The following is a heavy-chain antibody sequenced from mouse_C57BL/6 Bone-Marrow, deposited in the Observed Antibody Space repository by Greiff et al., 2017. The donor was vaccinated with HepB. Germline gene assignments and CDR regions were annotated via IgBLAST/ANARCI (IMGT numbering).Heavy chain of an antibody. V-gene: IGHV1-4*01. CDR3: ARGITTVVDPAWFAY. D-gene: IGHD1-1*01. CDR1: GYTFTSYT. Sequence: QVQLKESGAELARPGASVKMSCKASGYTFTSYTMHWVKQRPGQGLEWIGYINPSSGYTNYNEKFKSKATLTVDKSSSTAYMQLSSLTSEDSAVYYCARGITTVVDPAWFAYWGQGTLVTVSA. CDR2: INPSSGYT. J-gene: IGHJ3*01.